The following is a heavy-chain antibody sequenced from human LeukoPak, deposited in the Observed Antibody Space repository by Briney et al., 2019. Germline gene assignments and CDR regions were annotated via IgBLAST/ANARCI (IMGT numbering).Heavy chain of an antibody. CDR2: IYYGGST. CDR3: ARAAYSGSYHSDY. Sequence: SETLSLTCTVSGGSISSSDYYWGWIRQPPGKGLEWIGSIYYGGSTYCNPSLKSRVTISVDTSKNQFSLKLSSVTAADTAVYYCARAAYSGSYHSDYWGQGTLVTVSS. CDR1: GGSISSSDYY. J-gene: IGHJ4*02. V-gene: IGHV4-39*07. D-gene: IGHD1-26*01.